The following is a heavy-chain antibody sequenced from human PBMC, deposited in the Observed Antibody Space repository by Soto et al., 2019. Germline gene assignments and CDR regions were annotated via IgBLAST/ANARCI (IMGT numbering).Heavy chain of an antibody. CDR1: GGTFSSYA. Sequence: GASVKVSCKASGGTFSSYAISWVRQAPGQGLEWMGGIIPIFGTANYAQKFQGRVTITADESTSTAYMELSSLRSEDTAVYYCARDPYPLGTAMPHGHGPWGQGTLVTVSS. CDR2: IIPIFGTA. J-gene: IGHJ5*02. V-gene: IGHV1-69*13. CDR3: ARDPYPLGTAMPHGHGP. D-gene: IGHD5-18*01.